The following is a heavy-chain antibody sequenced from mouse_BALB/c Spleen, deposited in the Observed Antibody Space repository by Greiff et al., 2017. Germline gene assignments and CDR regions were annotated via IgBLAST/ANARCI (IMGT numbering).Heavy chain of an antibody. V-gene: IGHV2-2*02. CDR1: GFSLTSYG. J-gene: IGHJ4*01. D-gene: IGHD2-4*01. CDR2: IWSGGST. Sequence: QVQLKQSGPGLVQPSQSLSITCTVSGFSLTSYGVHWVRQSPGKGLEWLGVIWSGGSTDYNAAFISRLSISKDNSKSQVFFKMNSLQANDTAIYYCARNRNGYYDYLYYYAMDYWGQGTSVTVSS. CDR3: ARNRNGYYDYLYYYAMDY.